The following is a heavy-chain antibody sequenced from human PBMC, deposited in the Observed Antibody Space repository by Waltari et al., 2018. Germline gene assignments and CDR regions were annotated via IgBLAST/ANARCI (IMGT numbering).Heavy chain of an antibody. J-gene: IGHJ5*02. Sequence: QVQLQESGPSLLKPSETLSLICTVSGGSISGFYWSWVRQPPGKGLDWIGYIYYTGSTNFYPSLNSRVTVSVDTSKNQFSLKLSSVTAADTAFYYCARGGGGDWEWFDPWGQGTLVTVSS. CDR3: ARGGGGDWEWFDP. D-gene: IGHD2-21*02. V-gene: IGHV4-59*01. CDR2: IYYTGST. CDR1: GGSISGFY.